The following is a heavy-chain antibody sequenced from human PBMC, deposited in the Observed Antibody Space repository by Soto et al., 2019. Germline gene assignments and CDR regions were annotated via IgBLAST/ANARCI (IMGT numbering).Heavy chain of an antibody. V-gene: IGHV6-1*01. J-gene: IGHJ4*02. D-gene: IGHD1-26*01. CDR1: GDSVSSKSAA. CDR3: ARSGNEGAVDY. Sequence: PSQTLSLTCAVSGDSVSSKSAAGNWIRQSPSRGLEWLGRTYYRSKWYNEYAVSVKSRITINPDTSKNQFSLQLNSVTPDDTAVYYCARSGNEGAVDYWGQGTLVTVSS. CDR2: TYYRSKWYN.